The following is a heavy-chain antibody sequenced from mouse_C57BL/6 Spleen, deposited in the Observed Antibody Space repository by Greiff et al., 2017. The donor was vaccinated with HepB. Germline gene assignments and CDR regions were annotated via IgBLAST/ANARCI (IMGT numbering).Heavy chain of an antibody. V-gene: IGHV2-6-1*01. CDR3: ARQRTYVHYAMDY. J-gene: IGHJ4*01. D-gene: IGHD5-1*01. CDR2: IWSDGST. Sequence: VQLQQSGPGLVAPSQSLSITCTVSGFSLTSYGVHWVRQPPGKGLEWLVVIWSDGSTTYNSALKSRLSISKDNSKSQVFLKMNSLQTDDTAMYYCARQRTYVHYAMDYWGQGTSVTVSS. CDR1: GFSLTSYG.